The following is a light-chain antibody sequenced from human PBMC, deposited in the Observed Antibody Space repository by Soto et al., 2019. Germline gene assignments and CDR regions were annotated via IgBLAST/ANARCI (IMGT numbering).Light chain of an antibody. CDR3: AAWDDSLSGRV. V-gene: IGLV1-47*01. CDR1: GSNVGTSY. J-gene: IGLJ3*02. Sequence: QSVLTHPPSASGTPGQRVTISCSGSGSNVGTSYVYWYQQLPGTAPKLLIYANNQRPSGVHDRFSGSKSGTSASLAISGLRSEDEADYYCAAWDDSLSGRVFGGGTQVTVL. CDR2: ANN.